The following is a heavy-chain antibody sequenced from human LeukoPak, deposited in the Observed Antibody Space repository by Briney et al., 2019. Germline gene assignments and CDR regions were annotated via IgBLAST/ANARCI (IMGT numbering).Heavy chain of an antibody. CDR1: GGSFSDYY. CDR2: INHSGST. J-gene: IGHJ4*02. D-gene: IGHD5-12*01. CDR3: ARVSGYDWESFYDY. V-gene: IGHV4-34*01. Sequence: PSETLSLTCVVYGGSFSDYYWSWIRQPPGKGLEWIGEINHSGSTNYNPSLKSRVTISVDTSKNQFSLKLSSVTAADTATYYCARVSGYDWESFYDYWGQGSLVTVSS.